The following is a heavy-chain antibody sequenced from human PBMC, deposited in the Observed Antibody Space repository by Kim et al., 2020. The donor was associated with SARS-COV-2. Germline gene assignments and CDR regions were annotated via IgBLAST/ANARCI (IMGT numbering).Heavy chain of an antibody. V-gene: IGHV3-23*01. CDR3: ARGGLTSGFDY. J-gene: IGHJ4*02. CDR2: T. Sequence: THYAGSVRCRFTSSRDSYRNTVFLQMNSLRADDTAIYYCARGGLTSGFDYWGQGTLVTVSS. D-gene: IGHD3-3*01.